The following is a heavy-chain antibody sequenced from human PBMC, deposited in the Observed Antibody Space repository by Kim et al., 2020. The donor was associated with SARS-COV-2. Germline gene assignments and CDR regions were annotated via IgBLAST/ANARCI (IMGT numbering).Heavy chain of an antibody. CDR1: GFTFSSSW. CDR3: ARGALG. D-gene: IGHD3-16*01. V-gene: IGHV3-7*01. J-gene: IGHJ4*02. CDR2: ISPDGNNR. Sequence: GGSLRLSCAGSGFTFSSSWMSWVRQASGKGLEWVADISPDGNNRYYVDSVKGRFTISRDNAENSLHLQMNSLRVEDTALYYCARGALGWGQGTLVTVSS.